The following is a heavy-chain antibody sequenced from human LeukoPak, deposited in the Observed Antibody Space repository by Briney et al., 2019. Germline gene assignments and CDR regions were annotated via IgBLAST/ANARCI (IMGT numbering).Heavy chain of an antibody. V-gene: IGHV4-38-2*02. CDR1: GYPISSGYY. CDR2: IYHSGST. CDR3: ARRPGVPAAIGEDY. Sequence: SETLSLSCTVSGYPISSGYYWGWIRPPPGKGLERIGSIYHSGSTYYNPSLKSRVTISVDTSKNQFSLKLSSVTAADTAVYYCARRPGVPAAIGEDYWGQGTLVTVSS. J-gene: IGHJ4*02. D-gene: IGHD2-2*02.